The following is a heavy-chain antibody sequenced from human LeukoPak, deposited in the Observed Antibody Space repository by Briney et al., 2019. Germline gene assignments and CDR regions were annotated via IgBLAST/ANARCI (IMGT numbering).Heavy chain of an antibody. J-gene: IGHJ6*03. D-gene: IGHD3-3*01. Sequence: SETLYVTCTVSGGSISSYYWSWIRQPPGKGLEWIGYIYYSGSTNYNPSLKSRVTISVDTSKNQFSLKLSSVTAADTAVYYCARVSPITVFGVDYYYYMDVWGKGTTVTVSS. CDR2: IYYSGST. V-gene: IGHV4-59*01. CDR1: GGSISSYY. CDR3: ARVSPITVFGVDYYYYMDV.